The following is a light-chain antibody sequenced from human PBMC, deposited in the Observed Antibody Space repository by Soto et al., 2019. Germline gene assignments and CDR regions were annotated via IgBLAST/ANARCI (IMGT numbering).Light chain of an antibody. V-gene: IGKV3-20*01. CDR2: GAS. CDR1: QSVSSSY. CDR3: QQYGSSPMYT. J-gene: IGKJ2*01. Sequence: EIVLTQSPGTLSLSPGERATLSCRASQSVSSSYLAWYQQKPGQAPRLLIYGASSRATGIPDRFSSSRSGTDFPLTISRLEPEDVAVYYCQQYGSSPMYTFGRGTKLEIK.